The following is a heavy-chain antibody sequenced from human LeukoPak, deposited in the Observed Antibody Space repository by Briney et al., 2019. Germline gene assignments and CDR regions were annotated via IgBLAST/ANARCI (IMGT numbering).Heavy chain of an antibody. CDR2: IYYSGST. D-gene: IGHD5-12*01. CDR1: GASISSSSYY. V-gene: IGHV4-39*01. J-gene: IGHJ4*02. Sequence: SETLSPTCTVSGASISSSSYYCGWIRQPPGKGLEWIGSIYYSGSTYYNPSLKSRVTISVDTPKNQFTLKLSSVTAADTAVYYCARRSSGYDKYYFDYWGQGTLVTVSS. CDR3: ARRSSGYDKYYFDY.